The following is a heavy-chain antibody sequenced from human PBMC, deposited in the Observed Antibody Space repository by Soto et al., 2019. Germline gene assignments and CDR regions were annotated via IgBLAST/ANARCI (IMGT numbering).Heavy chain of an antibody. CDR1: GGSFSGYY. D-gene: IGHD3-10*01. CDR3: VRGRPVLIWCGEQKDFDY. V-gene: IGHV4-34*01. CDR2: INHSGST. Sequence: SETLSLTCAVYGGSFSGYYWSWIRQSPGKGLEWIGEINHSGSTNYNPSLKSRVTISVDTSKNQFSLKLSSVTAADTAVYYCVRGRPVLIWCGEQKDFDYWGRGTLVTVSS. J-gene: IGHJ4*01.